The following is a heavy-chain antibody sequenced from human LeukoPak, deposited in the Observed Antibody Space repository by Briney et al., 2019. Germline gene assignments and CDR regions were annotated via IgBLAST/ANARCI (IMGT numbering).Heavy chain of an antibody. J-gene: IGHJ4*02. CDR2: IYSSGHT. Sequence: SETLSLTCSVSGGSISGYYWSWIRQSPGKGLEWIVYIYSSGHTDYNPSLKSRVTISEDPSKNQFSLKLSSVTAADTAVYYCARHGPGGYFDYWGQGTLVTVSS. CDR1: GGSISGYY. D-gene: IGHD3-16*01. V-gene: IGHV4-4*09. CDR3: ARHGPGGYFDY.